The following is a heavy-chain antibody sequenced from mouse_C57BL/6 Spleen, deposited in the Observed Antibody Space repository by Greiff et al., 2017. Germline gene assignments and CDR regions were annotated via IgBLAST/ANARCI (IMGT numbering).Heavy chain of an antibody. Sequence: QVQLKESGAELARPGASVKLSCKASGYTFTSYGISWVKQRPGQGLEWIGEIYPRSGNTYYNEKFKGKATLTADKSSSTAYMELRSLTSEDSAVYFCARGLGDFDYWGQGTTLTVSS. CDR2: IYPRSGNT. J-gene: IGHJ2*01. CDR3: ARGLGDFDY. CDR1: GYTFTSYG. D-gene: IGHD3-3*01. V-gene: IGHV1-81*01.